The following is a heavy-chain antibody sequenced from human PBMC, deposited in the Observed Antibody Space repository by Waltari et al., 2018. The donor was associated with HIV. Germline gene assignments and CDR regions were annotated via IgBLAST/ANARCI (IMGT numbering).Heavy chain of an antibody. CDR1: GFTVSSNY. Sequence: EVQLVETGGGLIQPGGSLRLSCSASGFTVSSNYTSWVPQAPGKGLELVSVIYSGGSTYYADSVKGRFTISRDNSKNTLYLQMNSLRAEDTAVYYCARGIAARYFDYWGQGTLVTVSS. CDR2: IYSGGST. V-gene: IGHV3-53*02. D-gene: IGHD6-6*01. J-gene: IGHJ4*02. CDR3: ARGIAARYFDY.